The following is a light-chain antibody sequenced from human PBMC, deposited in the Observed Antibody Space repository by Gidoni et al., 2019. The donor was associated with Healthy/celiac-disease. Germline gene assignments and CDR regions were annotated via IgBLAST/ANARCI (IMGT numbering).Light chain of an antibody. J-gene: IGKJ2*01. V-gene: IGKV3-20*01. CDR2: GAS. Sequence: EIVLTQSPGTLSLSPGERAPLSCMASQSVSSSYLAWYQQKPGQAPRLLIYGASRRATGIPDRFSGSGSGTDFTITISRLEPEDFAVYYCQQYGSSPYTFGQGTKLEIK. CDR1: QSVSSSY. CDR3: QQYGSSPYT.